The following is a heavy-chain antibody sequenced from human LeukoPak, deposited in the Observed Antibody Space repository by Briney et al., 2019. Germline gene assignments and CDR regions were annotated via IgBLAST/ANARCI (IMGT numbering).Heavy chain of an antibody. CDR1: GFTVSSND. J-gene: IGHJ4*02. V-gene: IGHV3-66*01. CDR3: AREEGPLDY. CDR2: IYSGGST. Sequence: GGSLRLSCAASGFTVSSNDMSWVRQAPGKGLEWVSLIYSGGSTYYADSVRGRFTISRDNSKNTLYLQTNSLRAEDTAVYYCAREEGPLDYWGQGTLVTVSS.